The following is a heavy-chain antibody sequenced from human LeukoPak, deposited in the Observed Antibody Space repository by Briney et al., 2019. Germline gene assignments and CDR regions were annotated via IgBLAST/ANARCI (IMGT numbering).Heavy chain of an antibody. V-gene: IGHV3-30*02. CDR3: AKEDRYGSVY. J-gene: IGHJ4*02. D-gene: IGHD5-18*01. Sequence: GGSLRLSCAASGFTFSSYGMHWVRQTPGKGLEWVAFIRSDGGNKYYADSVKGRFTISRDNSKKTLYLQINSLRAEDTAVYYCAKEDRYGSVYWGQGTLVTVSP. CDR1: GFTFSSYG. CDR2: IRSDGGNK.